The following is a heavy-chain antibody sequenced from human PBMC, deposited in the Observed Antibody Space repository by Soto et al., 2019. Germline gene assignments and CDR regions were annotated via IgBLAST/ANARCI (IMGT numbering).Heavy chain of an antibody. Sequence: SVKVSCKASGGTFSSYAISWVRQAPGQGLEWMGGIIPIFGTANYAQKFQGRVTITADESTSTAYMELSSLRSEDTAVYYCARDRQVNQWELQKDAFDIWGQGTMVTVSS. CDR3: ARDRQVNQWELQKDAFDI. CDR1: GGTFSSYA. CDR2: IIPIFGTA. D-gene: IGHD1-26*01. V-gene: IGHV1-69*13. J-gene: IGHJ3*02.